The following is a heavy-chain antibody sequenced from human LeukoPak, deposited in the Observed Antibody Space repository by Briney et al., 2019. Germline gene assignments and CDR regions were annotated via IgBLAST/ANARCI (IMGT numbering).Heavy chain of an antibody. CDR2: IYYNGNT. J-gene: IGHJ4*02. Sequence: SETLSLTCTVSGNSISSYYWSWIRQPPGKGLEWVGYIYYNGNTNYNPSLKSRVTISVDTSKNQFSLRLTSVTPADTAVYYCAIDGSGTGWYASDYWGQGTLVTVSS. CDR1: GNSISSYY. V-gene: IGHV4-59*01. D-gene: IGHD6-19*01. CDR3: AIDGSGTGWYASDY.